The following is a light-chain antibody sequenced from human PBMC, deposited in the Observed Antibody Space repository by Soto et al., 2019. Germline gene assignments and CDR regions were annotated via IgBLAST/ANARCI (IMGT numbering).Light chain of an antibody. Sequence: DIQMTQSPSTLSASVGDRVTLTCRASQTINRWLAWYQQRPGKGPKLLIHQASSLEGEVPSRFSGSGSGTEFTLTISSLQPDDFATYFCLQYNHYPLTFGGGTKVEIK. J-gene: IGKJ4*01. CDR1: QTINRW. V-gene: IGKV1-5*03. CDR3: LQYNHYPLT. CDR2: QAS.